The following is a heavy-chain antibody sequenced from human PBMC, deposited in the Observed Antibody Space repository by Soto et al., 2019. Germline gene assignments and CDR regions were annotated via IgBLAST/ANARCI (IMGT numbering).Heavy chain of an antibody. D-gene: IGHD5-12*01. J-gene: IGHJ4*02. CDR3: ARGGGVVATISFFDY. V-gene: IGHV4-34*01. CDR2: INHSGST. CDR1: GGSFSGYY. Sequence: QVQLQQWGAGLLKPSETLSLTCAVYGGSFSGYYWSWIRQPPGKGLEWIGEINHSGSTNYNPSLKSRVTISVDTSKNQFSLKLSSVTAADTAVYYCARGGGVVATISFFDYWGQGTLVTVSS.